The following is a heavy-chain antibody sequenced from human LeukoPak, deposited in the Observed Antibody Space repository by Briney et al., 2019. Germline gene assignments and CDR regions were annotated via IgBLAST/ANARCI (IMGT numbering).Heavy chain of an antibody. D-gene: IGHD5-18*01. V-gene: IGHV3-23*01. CDR2: ISGSGGST. CDR3: AKGRYKDADTAMVSDF. Sequence: PGGSLRLSCAASGFTFSSYAMSWVRQAPGKGLEWVSAISGSGGSTYYADSVKGRFTISRDNSKNTLYLQMNSLRAEDTAVYYCAKGRYKDADTAMVSDFWGPGTLVTVSS. CDR1: GFTFSSYA. J-gene: IGHJ4*02.